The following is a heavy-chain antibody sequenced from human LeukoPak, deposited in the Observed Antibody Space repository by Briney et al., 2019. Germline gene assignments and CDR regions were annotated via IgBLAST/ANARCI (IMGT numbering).Heavy chain of an antibody. V-gene: IGHV4-59*01. D-gene: IGHD6-6*01. CDR1: GGSISSYH. Sequence: SETLSLTCTVSGGSISSYHWSWIRQPPGKGLEWIGYIYYSGSTNNNPSLKSPVTISVDTSKNQFSLKLSSVTAADTAVYYCARAYSSSSWCFDYWGQGTLVTVSS. CDR3: ARAYSSSSWCFDY. CDR2: IYYSGST. J-gene: IGHJ4*02.